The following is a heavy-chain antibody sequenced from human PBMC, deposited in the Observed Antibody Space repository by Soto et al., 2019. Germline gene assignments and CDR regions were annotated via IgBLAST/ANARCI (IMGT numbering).Heavy chain of an antibody. CDR2: RYDDGST. CDR1: GDSIRNRNYY. CDR3: ARIIYLAASGYYLDF. Sequence: QLQLQESGPGLVKPSETLSLTCTVSGDSIRNRNYYWGWIRQPPGKGLEWIVSRYDDGSTFYKPSLKRPVSTSADTSKKQMLLKVPSVTAADTTVYYCARIIYLAASGYYLDFWGQGTLVTVSS. D-gene: IGHD3-22*01. V-gene: IGHV4-39*01. J-gene: IGHJ4*02.